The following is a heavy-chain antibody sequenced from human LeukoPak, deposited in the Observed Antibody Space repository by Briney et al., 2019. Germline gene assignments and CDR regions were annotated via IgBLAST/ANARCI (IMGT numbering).Heavy chain of an antibody. CDR3: ARHGLVPAAIPWFDP. V-gene: IGHV4-59*08. CDR2: IYSTGST. Sequence: PLETLSLTCTVSGDSINNYYWTWIRQPPGKGLEWIGYIYSTGSTSYNPSLKSRVSISLDTSKNQFSLKLNSVTAADTAVYYCARHGLVPAAIPWFDPWGQGTLVTVSS. D-gene: IGHD2-2*02. CDR1: GDSINNYY. J-gene: IGHJ5*02.